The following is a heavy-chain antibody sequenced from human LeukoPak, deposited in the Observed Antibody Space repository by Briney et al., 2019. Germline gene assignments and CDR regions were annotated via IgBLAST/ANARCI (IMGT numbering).Heavy chain of an antibody. V-gene: IGHV2-70*11. CDR3: ARTSTVTTQNWFDP. Sequence: SGPALVKPTQTLTLTCTFSGFPLSTSGMCVSWIRQPPGKALEWLARIDWDDDKYYSTSLKTRLTISKDTSKNQVVLTMTNMDPVDTATYYCARTSTVTTQNWFDPWGQGTLVTVSS. CDR1: GFPLSTSGMC. CDR2: IDWDDDK. D-gene: IGHD4-17*01. J-gene: IGHJ5*02.